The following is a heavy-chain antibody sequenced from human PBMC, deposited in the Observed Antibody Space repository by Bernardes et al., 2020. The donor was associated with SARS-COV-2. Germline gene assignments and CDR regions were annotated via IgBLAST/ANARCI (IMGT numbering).Heavy chain of an antibody. D-gene: IGHD3-3*01. CDR2: INSDGSSP. CDR3: AKGGPAGTIFGVVIIEDAFDI. CDR1: GFTFSSHW. Sequence: GGSLRLSCAASGFTFSSHWMHWVRQAPGKGLVWVSRINSDGSSPRYADSVKGRFTISRDNSKNTLYLQMNSLRAEDTAVYYCAKGGPAGTIFGVVIIEDAFDIWGQGTMVTVSS. V-gene: IGHV3-74*01. J-gene: IGHJ3*02.